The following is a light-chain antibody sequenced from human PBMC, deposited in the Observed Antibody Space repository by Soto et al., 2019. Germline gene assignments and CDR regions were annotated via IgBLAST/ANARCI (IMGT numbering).Light chain of an antibody. V-gene: IGKV1-5*03. CDR3: QEYNTNSGT. CDR1: ESIYSW. CDR2: KTS. Sequence: IQMTQSPSTLSASVGDTVTIACRATESIYSWLAWYKQIPGKAPQLLIYKTSTLQSGVPSRFSGSGSGAKYTLTISSLQPDDFATYYCQEYNTNSGTFGQGTRVENK. J-gene: IGKJ1*01.